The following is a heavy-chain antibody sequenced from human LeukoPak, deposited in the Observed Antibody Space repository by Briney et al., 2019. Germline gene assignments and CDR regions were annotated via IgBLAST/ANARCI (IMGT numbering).Heavy chain of an antibody. Sequence: GGSQRLSRAGSGFNFSMYWMHWVRQAPGKGLVWVSRINSDGSSISYADSVKGRFTISRDNAKNTLYLQMNSLRAEDTAVYYCARAYCSGGSCPYWYFDLWGRGTLVTVSS. D-gene: IGHD2-15*01. CDR2: INSDGSSI. CDR1: GFNFSMYW. V-gene: IGHV3-74*01. CDR3: ARAYCSGGSCPYWYFDL. J-gene: IGHJ2*01.